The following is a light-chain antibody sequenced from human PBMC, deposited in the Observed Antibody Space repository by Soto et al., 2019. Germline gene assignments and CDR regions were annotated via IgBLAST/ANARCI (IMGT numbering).Light chain of an antibody. V-gene: IGKV3-20*01. CDR2: GAS. Sequence: EIVLTQSPGTLCLSPGERATLSCRASQSVSSSYLAWYQQKPGQAPRLLIYGASSRATGIPDRFSGSVSGTDFTLTISRLEAEDFAVYYCQQYGSSRWTFGQGTKVEIK. J-gene: IGKJ1*01. CDR1: QSVSSSY. CDR3: QQYGSSRWT.